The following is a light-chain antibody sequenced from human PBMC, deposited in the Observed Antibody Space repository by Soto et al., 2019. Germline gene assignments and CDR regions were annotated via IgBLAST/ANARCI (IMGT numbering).Light chain of an antibody. CDR2: DAS. Sequence: DIQMTQSPSTLSASVGDRVTITCRASQSISSWLAWYQRKPGKAPKLLIYDASSLQSGVPSRFSGSGSGTEFTLTISRLQPDDFATYYCQQYNSYSFGQGTKVDIK. CDR3: QQYNSYS. J-gene: IGKJ1*01. CDR1: QSISSW. V-gene: IGKV1-5*01.